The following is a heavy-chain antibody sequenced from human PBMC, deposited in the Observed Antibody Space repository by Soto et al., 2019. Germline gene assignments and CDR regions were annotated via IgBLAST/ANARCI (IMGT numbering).Heavy chain of an antibody. D-gene: IGHD2-21*02. V-gene: IGHV3-23*01. J-gene: IGHJ4*02. CDR2: TGLNGRTT. CDR1: GLPFSMSS. Sequence: GLSLRLSFASSGLPFSMSSMTWFRQAPGTGLEWVSTTGLNGRTTYYADSVKGRFTVSRDNTKNTLDLQMNSLRAEDTAVYYWSRADGDCSPFDYWGQGNLVTV. CDR3: SRADGDCSPFDY.